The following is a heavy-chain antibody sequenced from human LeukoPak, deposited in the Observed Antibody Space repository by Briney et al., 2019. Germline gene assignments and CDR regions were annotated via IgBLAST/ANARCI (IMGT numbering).Heavy chain of an antibody. J-gene: IGHJ4*02. CDR1: GFTVSSNY. CDR2: IYSGGST. V-gene: IGHV3-53*01. Sequence: GGSLRLSCAASGFTVSSNYMSWVRQAPGKGLEWVSVIYSGGSTYYADSVKGRFTISRDNSKNTLYLQMNSLRAEDTAVYYCARGTTILPFDYWGQGTLVAVSS. D-gene: IGHD5-12*01. CDR3: ARGTTILPFDY.